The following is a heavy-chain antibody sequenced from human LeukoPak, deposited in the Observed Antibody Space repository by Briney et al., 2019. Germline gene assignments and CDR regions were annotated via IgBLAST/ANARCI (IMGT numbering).Heavy chain of an antibody. Sequence: PGGSLRLSCAASGFTFSSYGMHWVRQAPGKGLEWVSFMSYDGSYKYYADSVKGRFTISRDTSKNTLYLQMNSLRAGDTAVYYCTKDSSGAIDYWGQGTLVTVSS. J-gene: IGHJ4*02. CDR1: GFTFSSYG. D-gene: IGHD6-25*01. V-gene: IGHV3-30*18. CDR2: MSYDGSYK. CDR3: TKDSSGAIDY.